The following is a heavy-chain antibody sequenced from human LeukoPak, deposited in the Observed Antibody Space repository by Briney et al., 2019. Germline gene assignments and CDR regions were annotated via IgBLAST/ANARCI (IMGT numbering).Heavy chain of an antibody. Sequence: GGSPRHPRAASGFTLNSQSMNRVPQAPGKRPEWVSSIRTSSRYIHYAHSGKCRFTISRDNAKNSLYLQMNSLRAEDTAVYYCARDLGGTKASGNYNYYMDVWGKGTTVTVSS. D-gene: IGHD1-26*01. CDR1: GFTLNSQS. CDR3: ARDLGGTKASGNYNYYMDV. V-gene: IGHV3-21*01. J-gene: IGHJ6*03. CDR2: IRTSSRYI.